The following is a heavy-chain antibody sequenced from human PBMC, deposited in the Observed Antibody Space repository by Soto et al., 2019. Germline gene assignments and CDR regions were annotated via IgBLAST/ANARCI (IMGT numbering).Heavy chain of an antibody. V-gene: IGHV3-48*01. J-gene: IGHJ3*01. CDR3: ARTDTFDF. CDR1: SFTFSSFS. Sequence: EVQLVESGGGLVQPGGSLRLSCAASSFTFSSFSMNWVRQAPGKGLEWVSYISSSSSTLYYADSVKGRFTISRDNAKNSLYLQMNSLRAEDTAVYYCARTDTFDFWGQGTMVTVSS. CDR2: ISSSSSTL.